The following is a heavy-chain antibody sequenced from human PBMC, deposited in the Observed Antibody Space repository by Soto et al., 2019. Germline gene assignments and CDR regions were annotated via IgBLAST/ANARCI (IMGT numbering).Heavy chain of an antibody. V-gene: IGHV1-2*02. D-gene: IGHD6-19*01. J-gene: IGHJ4*02. Sequence: QVQLVQSGAEVKKPGASVKVSCKASGYTFTGYYMHWVRQAPGQELEWMGWINPNSGGTNYAQKFQGRVTMTRDTSISTAYMELSRLRSDDTAVYYCARDWAWSSGWSPGGYWGQGTLVTVSS. CDR2: INPNSGGT. CDR3: ARDWAWSSGWSPGGY. CDR1: GYTFTGYY.